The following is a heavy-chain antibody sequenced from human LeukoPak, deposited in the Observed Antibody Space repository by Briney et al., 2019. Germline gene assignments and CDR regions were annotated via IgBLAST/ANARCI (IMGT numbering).Heavy chain of an antibody. CDR3: AREMVRGIRWLDN. CDR2: MNPNSGNT. D-gene: IGHD3-10*01. CDR1: GYTFTSYD. V-gene: IGHV1-8*01. J-gene: IGHJ4*02. Sequence: APVKVSCKASGYTFTSYDISWVRQATGQGLEWMGWMNPNSGNTGYAQKFKGRVTMTRNTSISTAYLELSSLRSEDTAVYYCAREMVRGIRWLDNWGQGTLVTVSS.